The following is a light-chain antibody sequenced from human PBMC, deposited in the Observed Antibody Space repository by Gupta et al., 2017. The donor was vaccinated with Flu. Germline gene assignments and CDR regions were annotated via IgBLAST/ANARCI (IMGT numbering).Light chain of an antibody. CDR2: ENT. CDR3: ETWDNSLTSGV. V-gene: IGLV1-51*01. CDR1: SSNIGSNN. Sequence: SVLTPPPSLSAAPGRKVPISCVGRSSNIGSNNVSWYQHHPGTAPKLLIYENTQRPSGIPDRFSGSKSGTSATLAIAGLQAGDEADYYCETWDNSLTSGVFGGGTTLTV. J-gene: IGLJ2*01.